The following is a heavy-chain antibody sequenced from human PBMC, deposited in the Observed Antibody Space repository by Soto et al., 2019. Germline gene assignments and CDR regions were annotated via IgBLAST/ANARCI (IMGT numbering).Heavy chain of an antibody. D-gene: IGHD6-13*01. Sequence: QVQLVESGGGVVQPGRSLRLSCAASGFTFRSNGMHWVRQAPGKGLEWVATIWYDSSNKYYADSVKGRFTISRDNSKNTLYLHMNNLRAEDTGIYYCAKEGNIGGSSWYYFDYWGQGTLVTVSS. CDR3: AKEGNIGGSSWYYFDY. J-gene: IGHJ4*02. V-gene: IGHV3-33*06. CDR2: IWYDSSNK. CDR1: GFTFRSNG.